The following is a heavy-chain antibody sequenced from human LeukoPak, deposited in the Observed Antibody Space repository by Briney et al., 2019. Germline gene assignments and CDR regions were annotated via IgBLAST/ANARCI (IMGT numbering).Heavy chain of an antibody. J-gene: IGHJ6*03. CDR1: GGSFSGYY. Sequence: PSETLSLTCAVYGGSFSGYYWSWIRQPPGKGLEWIGYIYYSGSTNYNPSLKSRVTISVDTSKNQFSLKLSSVTAADTAVYYCARRGYSYGVYYYMDVWGKGTTVTVSS. D-gene: IGHD5-18*01. V-gene: IGHV4-59*08. CDR2: IYYSGST. CDR3: ARRGYSYGVYYYMDV.